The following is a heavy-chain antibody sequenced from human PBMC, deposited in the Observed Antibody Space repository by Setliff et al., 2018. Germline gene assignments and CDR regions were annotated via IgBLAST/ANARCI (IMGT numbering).Heavy chain of an antibody. Sequence: ASVKVSCKASGYTFTSYGISWVRQAPGQGLEWMGWISAYNGNTNYAQKLQGRVTMTTDTSTSTAYMELSSLRSEDTAVYYCARGAYYYYYGMDVWGQGTTVTVSS. CDR3: ARGAYYYYYGMDV. CDR1: GYTFTSYG. CDR2: ISAYNGNT. J-gene: IGHJ6*02. V-gene: IGHV1-18*01.